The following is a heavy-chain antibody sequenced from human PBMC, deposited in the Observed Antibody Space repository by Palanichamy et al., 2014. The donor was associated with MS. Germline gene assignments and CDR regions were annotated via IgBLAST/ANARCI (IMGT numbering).Heavy chain of an antibody. CDR2: TSASGPT. CDR1: GASVSSNF. Sequence: QVQLQESGPGLVKPSETLSLTCIVSGASVSSNFWTWIRRPAGKELEWIGRTSASGPTNYNPSLRSRVTMSIDTSKNHFSLKLSSVTAADTALYYCGRDTSTSVDFWGQGIQVTVSS. J-gene: IGHJ4*02. D-gene: IGHD5-12*01. CDR3: GRDTSTSVDF. V-gene: IGHV4-4*07.